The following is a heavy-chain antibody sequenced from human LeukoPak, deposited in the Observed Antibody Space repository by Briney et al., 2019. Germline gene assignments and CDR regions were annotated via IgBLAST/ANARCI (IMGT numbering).Heavy chain of an antibody. J-gene: IGHJ4*02. Sequence: PGESLTLSCAASGFTFSSYGMHLGRQAPGKGLGLVSVISYDGSNKYYADSVKGRFTISRDNSKNTLYLQMNSLRAEDTAVSECAKGDYGDYYFDYWGQGTLVTVSS. CDR1: GFTFSSYG. V-gene: IGHV3-30*18. CDR3: AKGDYGDYYFDY. CDR2: ISYDGSNK. D-gene: IGHD4-17*01.